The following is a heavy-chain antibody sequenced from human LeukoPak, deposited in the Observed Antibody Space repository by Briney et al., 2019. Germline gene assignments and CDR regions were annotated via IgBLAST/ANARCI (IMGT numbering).Heavy chain of an antibody. D-gene: IGHD3-10*01. V-gene: IGHV3-73*01. CDR1: GFTFSGSA. CDR2: IRSKTNNYAT. CDR3: TKPRGYGSGTYYHY. Sequence: PGGSLTLSCVASGFTFSGSAIHWVRQASGKGLESVGHIRSKTNNYATAYAASVKGRFTISRDDSKNTAYLQMSSLETEDTAIYYCTKPRGYGSGTYYHYWGQGTLVTVPS. J-gene: IGHJ4*02.